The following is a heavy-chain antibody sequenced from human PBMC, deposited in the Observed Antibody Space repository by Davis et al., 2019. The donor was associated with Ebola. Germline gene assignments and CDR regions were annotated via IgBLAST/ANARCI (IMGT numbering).Heavy chain of an antibody. J-gene: IGHJ6*04. Sequence: GSLRLSCTVSGGSISSSSYYWGWIRQPPGKGLEWIGSIYYSGSTYYNPSLKSRVTISVDTSKNQFSLKLSSVTAADTAVYYCARNIPGRDYYYYYGMDVWGKGTTVTVSS. CDR3: ARNIPGRDYYYYYGMDV. CDR1: GGSISSSSYY. V-gene: IGHV4-39*01. CDR2: IYYSGST.